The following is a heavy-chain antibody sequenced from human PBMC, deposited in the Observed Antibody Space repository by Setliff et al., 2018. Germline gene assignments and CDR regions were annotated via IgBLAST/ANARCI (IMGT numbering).Heavy chain of an antibody. CDR2: IYTGGST. J-gene: IGHJ5*02. Sequence: SETLSLTCTVSGDSISSGTYYWGYWTWIRQPAGKGLEWIGHIYTGGSTNYNPSLKSRVTMSVDTSKNQFSLRLSSVTAADTAIYYCARDRLRGWFDPWGQGTLVTVSS. V-gene: IGHV4-61*09. D-gene: IGHD2-21*02. CDR1: GDSISSGTYY. CDR3: ARDRLRGWFDP.